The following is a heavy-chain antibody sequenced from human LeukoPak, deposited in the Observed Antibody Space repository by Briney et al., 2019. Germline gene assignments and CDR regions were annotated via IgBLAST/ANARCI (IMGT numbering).Heavy chain of an antibody. CDR2: IYTSGST. J-gene: IGHJ6*03. D-gene: IGHD2-15*01. Sequence: SETLSLTCTVSGGSISSGGYYWSWIRQPAGKGLEWIGRIYTSGSTNYNPSLKSRVTMSVDTSKNQFSLKLSSVTAADTAVYYCARERTLGYCSGGSCYSYYYYYMDVWGKGTTVTISS. CDR1: GGSISSGGYY. CDR3: ARERTLGYCSGGSCYSYYYYYMDV. V-gene: IGHV4-61*02.